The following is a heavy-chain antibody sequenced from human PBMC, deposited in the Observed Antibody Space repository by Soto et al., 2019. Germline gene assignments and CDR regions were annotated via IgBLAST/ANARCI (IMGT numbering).Heavy chain of an antibody. CDR2: IKSRKNGGTT. Sequence: EVQLVESGGGLVKPGGSLRLSCAASGLTFSNAWMSWVRQAPGKGLEWVGRIKSRKNGGTTDYAAAVKGRFTIPRDDSKNTLFLEMNGLKIEDRAVYYCGTGDAFDIWGQGTMVTVSS. CDR3: GTGDAFDI. D-gene: IGHD7-27*01. J-gene: IGHJ3*02. CDR1: GLTFSNAW. V-gene: IGHV3-15*01.